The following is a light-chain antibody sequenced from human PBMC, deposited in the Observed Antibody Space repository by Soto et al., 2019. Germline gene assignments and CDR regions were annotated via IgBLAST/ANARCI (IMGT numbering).Light chain of an antibody. Sequence: EIVMTQSPATLSVSPGERATLSCRASQSVSSNLAWYQQKPGQAPRLLIYGASTRATGIPARFSGSGSGTEFTLTISSLQSEDFAVYYCQQYNNWPPKTFGQGIKVDIK. CDR3: QQYNNWPPKT. CDR1: QSVSSN. V-gene: IGKV3-15*01. CDR2: GAS. J-gene: IGKJ1*01.